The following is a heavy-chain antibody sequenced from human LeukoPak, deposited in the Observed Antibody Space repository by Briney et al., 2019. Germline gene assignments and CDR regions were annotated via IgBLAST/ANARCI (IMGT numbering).Heavy chain of an antibody. D-gene: IGHD5-12*01. CDR1: GGTFSSYA. V-gene: IGHV1-18*01. CDR2: ISAYNGNT. CDR3: ARDDRATTPDY. J-gene: IGHJ4*02. Sequence: ASVKVSCKASGGTFSSYAISWVRQAPGQGLEWMGWISAYNGNTNYAQKLQGRVTMTTDTSTSTAYMELRSLRSDDTAVYYCARDDRATTPDYWGQGTLVTVSS.